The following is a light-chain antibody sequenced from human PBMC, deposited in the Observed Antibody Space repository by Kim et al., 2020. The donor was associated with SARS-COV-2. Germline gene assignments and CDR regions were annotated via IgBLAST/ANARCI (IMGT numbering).Light chain of an antibody. CDR2: YNN. V-gene: IGLV3-21*04. J-gene: IGLJ3*02. Sequence: PGMTARITCGGKNIGSKNVHWYQQKPGQAPVLVMYYNNDRPSGIPERVSGSNSENTATLTISRVEAGDEADYYCQTWDSNNDHRVFGEGTQLTVL. CDR3: QTWDSNNDHRV. CDR1: NIGSKN.